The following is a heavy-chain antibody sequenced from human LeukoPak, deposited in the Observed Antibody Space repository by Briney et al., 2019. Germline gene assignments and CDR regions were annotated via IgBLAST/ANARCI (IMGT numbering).Heavy chain of an antibody. D-gene: IGHD4-17*01. CDR3: ARDRGGTVTTKPKYYYYYGMDV. Sequence: PGGSLRLSCAASGFTFSNYAMSWVRQAPGKGLEWVAVISYDGSNKYYADSVKGRFTISRDNSKNTLYLQMNSLRAEDTAVYYCARDRGGTVTTKPKYYYYYGMDVWGQGTTVTVSS. J-gene: IGHJ6*02. CDR2: ISYDGSNK. V-gene: IGHV3-30*03. CDR1: GFTFSNYA.